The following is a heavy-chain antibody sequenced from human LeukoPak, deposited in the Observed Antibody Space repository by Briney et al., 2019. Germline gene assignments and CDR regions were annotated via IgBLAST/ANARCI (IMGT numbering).Heavy chain of an antibody. J-gene: IGHJ4*02. D-gene: IGHD6-19*01. CDR1: EFTLSSYE. V-gene: IGHV3-48*03. CDR2: IGGNNI. Sequence: PGGSLRLSCAASEFTLSSYEMNWVRQAPGKGLEWLSYIGGNNIYYADSVKGRFTISRDNAKNSLYLQMNSLRAEDTAVYYCAKDPHPGIAVAGTLDYWGQGTLVTVSS. CDR3: AKDPHPGIAVAGTLDY.